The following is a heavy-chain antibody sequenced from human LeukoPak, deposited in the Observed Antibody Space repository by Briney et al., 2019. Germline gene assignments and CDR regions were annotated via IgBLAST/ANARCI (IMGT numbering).Heavy chain of an antibody. D-gene: IGHD6-19*01. J-gene: IGHJ4*02. CDR2: MNPNSGNT. Sequence: ASVKVSCKASGYTFTSYGISWVRQATGQGLEWMGWMNPNSGNTGYAQKFQGRVTMTRNTSISTAYMELSSLRSEDTAVYYCARGHRSYSSGWYGDYWGQGTLVTVSS. CDR3: ARGHRSYSSGWYGDY. V-gene: IGHV1-8*02. CDR1: GYTFTSYG.